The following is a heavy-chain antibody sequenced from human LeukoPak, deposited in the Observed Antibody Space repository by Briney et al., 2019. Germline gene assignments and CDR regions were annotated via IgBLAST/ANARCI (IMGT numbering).Heavy chain of an antibody. CDR1: GFTFSSYW. D-gene: IGHD3-10*01. CDR2: IKQDGSEE. V-gene: IGHV3-7*01. Sequence: GGSLRLSCVASGFTFSSYWMSWVRQAPGKGLEWVANIKQDGSEEDYVDSVKGRFTISRDNAKNSLYLQMNSLRAEDTAVYYCARDPRRGFDYWGQGTLVTVSS. J-gene: IGHJ4*02. CDR3: ARDPRRGFDY.